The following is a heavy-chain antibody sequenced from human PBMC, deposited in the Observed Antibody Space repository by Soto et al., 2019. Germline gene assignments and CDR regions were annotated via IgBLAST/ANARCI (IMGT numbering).Heavy chain of an antibody. CDR2: ISSSGSTI. CDR1: GLTFSDYY. Sequence: GGSPKRGWAASGLTFSDYYMSWIRQAPGKGLEWVSYISSSGSTIYYADSVKGRFTISRDNAKNSLYLQMNSLRAEDTAVYYCARDQEGGSYNYYYYGMDVWGQGTTVTVSS. J-gene: IGHJ6*02. CDR3: ARDQEGGSYNYYYYGMDV. D-gene: IGHD1-26*01. V-gene: IGHV3-11*01.